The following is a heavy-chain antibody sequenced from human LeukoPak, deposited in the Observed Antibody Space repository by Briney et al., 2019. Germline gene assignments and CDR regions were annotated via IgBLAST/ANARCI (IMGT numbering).Heavy chain of an antibody. CDR2: ISGGGGST. J-gene: IGHJ4*02. CDR1: GFTFSSYA. Sequence: GGSLRLSCAASGFTFSSYAMSWVRQAPGKGLEWVSAISGGGGSTYYADSVKGRFTISRDNSKNTLYPQMNSLRAEDTAVYYCASPYSNVDYWGQGTLVTVSS. V-gene: IGHV3-23*01. CDR3: ASPYSNVDY. D-gene: IGHD4-11*01.